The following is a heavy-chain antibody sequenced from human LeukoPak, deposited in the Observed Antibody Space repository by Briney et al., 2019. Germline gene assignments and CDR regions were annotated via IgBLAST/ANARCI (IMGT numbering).Heavy chain of an antibody. CDR3: ARATSWGSGRPLVRGYYFDY. V-gene: IGHV4-34*01. CDR1: GGSFSGYY. Sequence: SETLSLTCAVYGGSFSGYYWSWIRQPPGKGLEWIGEINHSGSTNYDPSLKSRVTISVDTSKNQFSLKPSSVTAADTAVYYCARATSWGSGRPLVRGYYFDYWGQGTLVTVSS. J-gene: IGHJ4*02. CDR2: INHSGST. D-gene: IGHD3-10*01.